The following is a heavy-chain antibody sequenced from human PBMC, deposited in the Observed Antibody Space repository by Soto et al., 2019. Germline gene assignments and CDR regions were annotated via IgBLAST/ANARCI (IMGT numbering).Heavy chain of an antibody. Sequence: SETLSLTCSVSGAALNSGNYYWSWIRQVPGKGLEWIGHIYVTGAVDYNPSLRDRITISQDTSERQFSLNLRLVTAADTAVYYCARLRIATNNYKWFDPWGQGTLGTVAS. D-gene: IGHD2-21*01. CDR2: IYVTGAV. V-gene: IGHV4-31*03. J-gene: IGHJ5*02. CDR1: GAALNSGNYY. CDR3: ARLRIATNNYKWFDP.